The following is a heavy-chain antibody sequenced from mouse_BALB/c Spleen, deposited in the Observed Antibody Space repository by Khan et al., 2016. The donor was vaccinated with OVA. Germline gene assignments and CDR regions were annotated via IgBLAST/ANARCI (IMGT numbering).Heavy chain of an antibody. CDR2: INPSSNYT. J-gene: IGHJ3*01. D-gene: IGHD2-12*01. Sequence: QVQLKQSGAELARPGASVKMSCKASGYTFTSYTMHWVKQRPGQGLEWIGYINPSSNYTNSNQKFKDKATLTAEKSSSTAYMQLISLTSEDSAVYYYARERTYNMIDGWFAYWGQGTLFTVSA. CDR1: GYTFTSYT. CDR3: ARERTYNMIDGWFAY. V-gene: IGHV1-4*01.